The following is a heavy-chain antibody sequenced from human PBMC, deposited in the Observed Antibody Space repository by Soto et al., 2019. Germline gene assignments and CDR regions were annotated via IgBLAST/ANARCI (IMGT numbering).Heavy chain of an antibody. CDR2: INHSGST. D-gene: IGHD2-2*02. Sequence: PSETLSLTCAVYGGSFSGYYWSWIRRPPGKGLEWIGEINHSGSTNYNPSLKSRVTISVDTSKNQFSLKLSSVTAADTAVYYCARRQRGYCSSTSCYRRNLFDPWGQGTLVTVSS. V-gene: IGHV4-34*01. CDR1: GGSFSGYY. CDR3: ARRQRGYCSSTSCYRRNLFDP. J-gene: IGHJ5*02.